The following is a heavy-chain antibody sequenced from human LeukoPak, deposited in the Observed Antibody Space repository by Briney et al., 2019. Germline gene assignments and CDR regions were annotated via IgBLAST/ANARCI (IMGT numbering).Heavy chain of an antibody. CDR1: GFTFSSYD. J-gene: IGHJ6*02. V-gene: IGHV3-13*01. D-gene: IGHD2-15*01. CDR2: IGTAGDT. CDR3: AKVQCSGGSCYSVDYYYAMDV. Sequence: PGGSLRLSCAASGFTFSSYDMHWVRQATGKGLEWVSAIGTAGDTYYPGSVKGRFTISRENAKNSLYLQMNSLRAGDTALYYCAKVQCSGGSCYSVDYYYAMDVWGQGTTVTVSS.